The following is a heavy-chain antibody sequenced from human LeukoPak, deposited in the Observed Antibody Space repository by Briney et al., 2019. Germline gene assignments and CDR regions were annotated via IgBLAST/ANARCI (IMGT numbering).Heavy chain of an antibody. D-gene: IGHD3-16*02. CDR3: ARDFYYDYVWGSYRYFDY. CDR2: INHSGST. J-gene: IGHJ4*02. CDR1: GGSFSGYY. V-gene: IGHV4-34*01. Sequence: SETLSLTCAVYGGSFSGYYWSWIRQPPGKGLEWIGEINHSGSTNYNPSLKSRVTMSVDTSKNQFSLKLSSVTAADTAVYYCARDFYYDYVWGSYRYFDYWGQGTLVTVSS.